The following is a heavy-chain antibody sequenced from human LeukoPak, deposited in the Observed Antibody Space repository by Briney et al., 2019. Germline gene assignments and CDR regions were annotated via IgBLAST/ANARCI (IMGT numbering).Heavy chain of an antibody. CDR2: IYYSGST. V-gene: IGHV4-30-4*08. CDR1: GGSTSSGDYY. D-gene: IGHD3-10*01. J-gene: IGHJ4*02. CDR3: ARVLYGSGSYADY. Sequence: TSQTLSLTCTVSGGSTSSGDYYWSWIRQPPGKGLEWIGYIYYSGSTYYNPSLKSRVTISVDTSKNQFSLKLSSVTAADTAVYYCARVLYGSGSYADYWGQGTLVTVSS.